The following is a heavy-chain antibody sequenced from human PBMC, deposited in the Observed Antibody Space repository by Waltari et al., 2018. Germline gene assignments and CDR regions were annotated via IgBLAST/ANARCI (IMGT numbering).Heavy chain of an antibody. CDR3: ARHRPGYDYIDFQH. V-gene: IGHV5-51*01. CDR2: IYHIGST. Sequence: EVQLVQSGAEVKKPGESLKISCKGSGYSFTSYWIGWVRQMPGKGLEWIGGIYHIGSTYANPSLKSRVTISVDTSKNQFSLKRSSVTAADTAVYYCARHRPGYDYIDFQHWGQGTLVTVSS. CDR1: GYSFTSYW. D-gene: IGHD5-12*01. J-gene: IGHJ1*01.